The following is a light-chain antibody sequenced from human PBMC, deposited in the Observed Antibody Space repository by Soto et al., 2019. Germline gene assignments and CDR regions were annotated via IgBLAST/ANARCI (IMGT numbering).Light chain of an antibody. J-gene: IGLJ1*01. CDR1: SSDVGGYKY. CDR3: SSYTSSSTYV. V-gene: IGLV2-14*01. Sequence: QTVVTQPASVSGSPGQSITISCTGTSSDVGGYKYVSWYQQHPGKAPKLKIYEVSNRPSGVSNRFSGSKSGNTASLTISGLQAEDEADYYCSSYTSSSTYVFGTGTKVTVL. CDR2: EVS.